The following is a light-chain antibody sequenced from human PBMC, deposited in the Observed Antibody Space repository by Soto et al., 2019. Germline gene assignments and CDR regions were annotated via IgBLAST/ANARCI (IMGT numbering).Light chain of an antibody. J-gene: IGLJ1*01. CDR3: GADHGSGSNFVYV. V-gene: IGLV9-49*01. Sequence: QLVQTQPPSASASLGASVTLTCTLSSGYSNYKVDWYQQRPGKGPRFVMRVGTGGIVGSKGDGIPDRFSVLGSGLNRYLTIKNIQEEDESDYYCGADHGSGSNFVYVFGTGTKLTVL. CDR2: VGTGGIVG. CDR1: SGYSNYK.